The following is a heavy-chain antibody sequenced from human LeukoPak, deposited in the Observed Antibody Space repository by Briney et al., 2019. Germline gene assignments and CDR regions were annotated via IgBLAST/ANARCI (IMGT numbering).Heavy chain of an antibody. CDR2: INPNSGGT. D-gene: IGHD5-24*01. Sequence: ASVKVSCKASGYTFTGYYMHWVRQAPGQGLEWMGWINPNSGGTNYAQKFQGWVTMTRDTSNSTAYMELSRLRSDDTAVYYCARDLVFLSYNFDYWGQGTLVTVSS. V-gene: IGHV1-2*04. J-gene: IGHJ4*02. CDR3: ARDLVFLSYNFDY. CDR1: GYTFTGYY.